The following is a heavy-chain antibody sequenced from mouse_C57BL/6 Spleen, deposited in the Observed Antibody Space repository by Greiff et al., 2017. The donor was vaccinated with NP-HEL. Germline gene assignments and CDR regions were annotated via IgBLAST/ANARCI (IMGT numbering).Heavy chain of an antibody. J-gene: IGHJ2*01. CDR3: ARRAYGSSYDYFDY. D-gene: IGHD1-1*01. CDR1: GFTFSDYG. Sequence: EVQLVESGGGLVQPGGSLKLSCAASGFTFSDYGMAWVRQAPRKGPEWVAFISNLAYSIYYADTVTGRFTISRENAKNTLYLEMSSLRSEDTAMYYCARRAYGSSYDYFDYWGQGTTLTVSS. CDR2: ISNLAYSI. V-gene: IGHV5-15*01.